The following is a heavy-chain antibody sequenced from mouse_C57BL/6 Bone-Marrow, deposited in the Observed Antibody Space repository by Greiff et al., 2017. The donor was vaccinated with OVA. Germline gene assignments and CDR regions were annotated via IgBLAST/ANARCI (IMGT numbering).Heavy chain of an antibody. CDR1: GFSLTSYG. Sequence: QVQLKESGPGLVQPSQSLSITCTVSGFSLTSYGVHWVRQSPGKGLEWLGVIWSGGSTDYNAAFISRLSISKDNSKSQVFFKMNSLQADDTAIYYCARLGAPFAYWGQGTLVTVSA. V-gene: IGHV2-2*01. CDR3: ARLGAPFAY. CDR2: IWSGGST. J-gene: IGHJ3*01. D-gene: IGHD4-1*01.